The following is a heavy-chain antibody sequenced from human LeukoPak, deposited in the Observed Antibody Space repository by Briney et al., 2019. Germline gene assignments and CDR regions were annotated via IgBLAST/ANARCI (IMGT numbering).Heavy chain of an antibody. J-gene: IGHJ4*02. Sequence: SETLSLTCTVSGGSISSSSYYWGWIRQPPGKGLEWIGSIYYSGSTYYNPSLKSRVTISVDTSKNQFSLKLSSVTAADTAVYYCARLHGRNYYDSSGYYYYFDYWGQGTLVTVSS. V-gene: IGHV4-39*01. CDR1: GGSISSSSYY. D-gene: IGHD3-22*01. CDR2: IYYSGST. CDR3: ARLHGRNYYDSSGYYYYFDY.